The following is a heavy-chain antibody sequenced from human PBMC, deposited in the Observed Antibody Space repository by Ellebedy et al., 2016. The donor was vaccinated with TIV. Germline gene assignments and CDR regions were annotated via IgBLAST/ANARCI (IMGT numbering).Heavy chain of an antibody. J-gene: IGHJ6*02. D-gene: IGHD3-3*01. V-gene: IGHV1-3*04. CDR1: GYTFTTYG. Sequence: ASVKVSCXASGYTFTTYGIHGVRQAPGQRLEWMGWINTGNGNTKYSQKLQGRVTITRDTSATTAYMELSGLMSEDTAVYYCATREWQDPMDVWGQGTTVTVSS. CDR2: INTGNGNT. CDR3: ATREWQDPMDV.